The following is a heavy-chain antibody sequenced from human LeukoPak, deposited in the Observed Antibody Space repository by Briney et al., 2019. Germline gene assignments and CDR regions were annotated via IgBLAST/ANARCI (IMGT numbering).Heavy chain of an antibody. CDR3: ARSWSSGYYYDY. CDR1: GFTFSDYT. D-gene: IGHD3-22*01. V-gene: IGHV3-48*04. J-gene: IGHJ4*02. CDR2: ISSSSSTI. Sequence: GGSLRLSCAASGFTFSDYTMNWVRQAPGKGLEWVSYISSSSSTISYADSVKGRFTISRDNANNSLYLQMNSLRVDDTAVYYCARSWSSGYYYDYWGLGTLVTVSS.